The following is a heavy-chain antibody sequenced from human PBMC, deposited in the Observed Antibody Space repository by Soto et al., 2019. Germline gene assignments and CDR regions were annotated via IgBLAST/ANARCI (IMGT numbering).Heavy chain of an antibody. V-gene: IGHV3-48*01. CDR3: AIEKGGATSVHVFDF. Sequence: GGSLRLSRAASGFTFSIYSMNWVRQAPGKGLEWVSYIMPGSSHIFYADSVKGRFTISRDNAKNSLYLQMNSLRAEDTALYYCAIEKGGATSVHVFDFWGQGAMVPVSS. CDR2: IMPGSSHI. D-gene: IGHD1-26*01. CDR1: GFTFSIYS. J-gene: IGHJ3*01.